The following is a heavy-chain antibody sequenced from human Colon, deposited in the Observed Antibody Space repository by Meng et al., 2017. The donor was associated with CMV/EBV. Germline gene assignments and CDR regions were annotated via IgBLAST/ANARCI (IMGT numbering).Heavy chain of an antibody. D-gene: IGHD3-22*01. V-gene: IGHV3-21*04. J-gene: IGHJ6*02. CDR2: LSAEDGSA. CDR1: GFTFRTNT. Sequence: GESLKISCAVSGFTFRTNTVNWVRQAPERGLEWVASLSAEDGSALYADSVKGRFTISRDDAKNSLFLQMDSLRVEDTAFYYCVKDKGSGYNKEDWYGVDVWGHGTTVTVS. CDR3: VKDKGSGYNKEDWYGVDV.